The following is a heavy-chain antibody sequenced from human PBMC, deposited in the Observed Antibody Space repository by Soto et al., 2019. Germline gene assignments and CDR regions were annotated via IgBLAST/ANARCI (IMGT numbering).Heavy chain of an antibody. V-gene: IGHV3-33*01. CDR1: GFTFSSYG. J-gene: IGHJ6*02. D-gene: IGHD6-13*01. CDR2: IWYDGSNK. Sequence: GGSLRLSCAASGFTFSSYGMHWVRQAPGKGLEWVAVIWYDGSNKYYADSVKGRFTISRDNSKNTLYLQMNSLRAEDTAVYYCARGGGIAAAVGPFYYYYGMDVWGQGTTVTVS. CDR3: ARGGGIAAAVGPFYYYYGMDV.